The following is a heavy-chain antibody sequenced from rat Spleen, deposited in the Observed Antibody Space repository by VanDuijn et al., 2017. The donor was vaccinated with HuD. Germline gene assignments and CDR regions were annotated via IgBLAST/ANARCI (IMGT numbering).Heavy chain of an antibody. CDR3: ARYAIRGFDY. CDR2: VSYSGRS. Sequence: EIQLQESGPGLVKPSQSLSLTCSVTNYTITSGYNWSWIRRFPGDEMEWMAYVSYSGRSNYNPSLKSRISITRDTSKNQFFLHLNSVTTEDTATYYCARYAIRGFDYWGQGVMVTVSS. CDR1: NYTITSGY. D-gene: IGHD4-3*01. J-gene: IGHJ2*01. V-gene: IGHV3-4*01.